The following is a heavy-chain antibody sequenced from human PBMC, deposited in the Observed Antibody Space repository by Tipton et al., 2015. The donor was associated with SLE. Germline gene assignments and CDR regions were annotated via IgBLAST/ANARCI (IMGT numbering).Heavy chain of an antibody. CDR2: IYHSGSS. Sequence: TLSLTCAVYDGSFSGFYWGWIRQPPGKGLEWIGSIYHSGSSYYNPSLKSRVTISVDTSKNQFFLNRISVTAADTAVYYCARDAFGIAAAGGFDYWGQGTLVTVSS. CDR1: DGSFSGFY. CDR3: ARDAFGIAAAGGFDY. V-gene: IGHV4-38-2*02. D-gene: IGHD6-13*01. J-gene: IGHJ4*02.